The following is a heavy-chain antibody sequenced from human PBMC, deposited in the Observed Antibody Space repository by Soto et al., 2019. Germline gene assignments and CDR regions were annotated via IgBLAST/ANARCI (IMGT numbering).Heavy chain of an antibody. CDR2: INTYNGNT. Sequence: QVQLVQSGAEVKNPGASVKVSCKASGYTFTRYGIGWARQAPGQGLEWMGWINTYNGNTNYAQNVQGRVTLTTDTSPSTAYMELRSLRSNDTAIYYCAMVDVYVTPSPQDVWGQGTTFIVSS. CDR1: GYTFTRYG. V-gene: IGHV1-18*01. CDR3: AMVDVYVTPSPQDV. J-gene: IGHJ6*02. D-gene: IGHD3-16*01.